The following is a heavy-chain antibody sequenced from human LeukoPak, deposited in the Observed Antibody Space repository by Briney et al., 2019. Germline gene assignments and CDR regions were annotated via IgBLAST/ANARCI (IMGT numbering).Heavy chain of an antibody. CDR2: INTHNGNT. CDR3: ARDTPQHLKRYDY. D-gene: IGHD6-13*01. V-gene: IGHV1-18*01. J-gene: IGHJ4*03. Sequence: ASVKVSCKASGYNFDKFGIAWVRQAPGQGLEWMGWINTHNGNTKYAQQYQGRVTMTTDTSTSTVYMELRSLRSDDTAVYFCARDTPQHLKRYDYWGQGTSVTVSS. CDR1: GYNFDKFG.